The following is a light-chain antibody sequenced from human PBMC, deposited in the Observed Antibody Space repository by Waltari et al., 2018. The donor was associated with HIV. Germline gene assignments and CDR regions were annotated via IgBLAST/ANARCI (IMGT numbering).Light chain of an antibody. CDR3: QVWDSSRDLVV. CDR1: NIGSKS. CDR2: ADD. J-gene: IGLJ2*01. V-gene: IGLV3-21*02. Sequence: SYVLTQPPSVSVAPGQTARITCGGNNIGSKSMYWYQQRPGQAPVLVVYADDDRPSGIPERFSGSNSGNTATLSISRVEAGDEADYYCQVWDSSRDLVVFGGGTKLTGL.